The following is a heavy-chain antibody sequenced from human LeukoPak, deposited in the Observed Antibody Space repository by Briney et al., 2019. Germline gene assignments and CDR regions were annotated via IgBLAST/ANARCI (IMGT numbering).Heavy chain of an antibody. CDR3: ASETNCSGGSCYQT. J-gene: IGHJ5*02. CDR1: GFNFSSYG. Sequence: GRSLRLSCAASGFNFSSYGMHWVRQAPGKGLEWVAVIWHDGSNKYYADSVKGRFTISRDNSKNTLYLQMNSLRAEDTAVYYCASETNCSGGSCYQTWGQGTLVTVSS. V-gene: IGHV3-33*01. D-gene: IGHD2-15*01. CDR2: IWHDGSNK.